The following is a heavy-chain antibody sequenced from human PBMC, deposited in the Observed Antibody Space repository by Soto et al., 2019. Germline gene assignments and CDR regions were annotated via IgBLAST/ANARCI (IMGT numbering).Heavy chain of an antibody. CDR2: ITRDGYNK. V-gene: IGHV3-30*04. Sequence: GGSLRLSCAVSGFIFKNYALNWVRQAPGKGLEWVASITRDGYNKYYADSVKGRFTISRDNSKNTLSLQMTALRVEDSSVYYCTKSSGGSSSVGMDYWGPGTLVTVS. J-gene: IGHJ4*02. CDR3: TKSSGGSSSVGMDY. D-gene: IGHD6-6*01. CDR1: GFIFKNYA.